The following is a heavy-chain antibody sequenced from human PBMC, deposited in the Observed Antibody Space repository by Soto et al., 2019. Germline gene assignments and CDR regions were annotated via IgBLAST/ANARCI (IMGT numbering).Heavy chain of an antibody. D-gene: IGHD2-8*01. J-gene: IGHJ5*02. CDR2: IHHSGST. V-gene: IGHV4-4*02. CDR3: AIRKRKMMYVGGFGP. CDR1: GDYISSRNW. Sequence: QVQLQESGPGLVKPSEPLSLTCAVSGDYISSRNWWSWVRQTPGKGLEYIGEIHHSGSTNYNPCLKSRVTISVDKSKNKFILTLNSVTAADTAISYCAIRKRKMMYVGGFGPWCQGTLVTVSS.